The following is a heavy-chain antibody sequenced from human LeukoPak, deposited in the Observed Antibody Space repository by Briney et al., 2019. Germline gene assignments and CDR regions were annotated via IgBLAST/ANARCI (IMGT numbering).Heavy chain of an antibody. CDR2: INPNSGGT. D-gene: IGHD5-12*01. V-gene: IGHV1-2*02. Sequence: GASVKVSCKASGYTFTGYYMHWVRQAPGQGLEWMGWINPNSGGTNYAQKLQGRVTMTTDTSTSTAYMELRSLRSDDTAVYYCARDQGSYSGYPDYWGQGTLVTVSS. J-gene: IGHJ4*02. CDR3: ARDQGSYSGYPDY. CDR1: GYTFTGYY.